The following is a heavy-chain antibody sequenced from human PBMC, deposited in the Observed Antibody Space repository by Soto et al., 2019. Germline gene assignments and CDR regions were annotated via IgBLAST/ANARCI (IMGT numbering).Heavy chain of an antibody. CDR2: ISSSSSYT. CDR3: ARSGSWYSLFDY. CDR1: GFTFSDYY. J-gene: IGHJ4*02. V-gene: IGHV3-11*03. D-gene: IGHD2-15*01. Sequence: PGGSLRLSCAASGFTFSDYYMSWIRQAPGKGLEWVSYISSSSSYTNYADSVKGRFTISRDNAKNSLYLQMNSLRAEDTAVYYCARSGSWYSLFDYWGQGTLVTVSS.